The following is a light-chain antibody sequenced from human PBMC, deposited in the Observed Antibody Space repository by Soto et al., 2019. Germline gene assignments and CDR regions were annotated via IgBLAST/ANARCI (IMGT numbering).Light chain of an antibody. CDR1: SSDVGGYNS. J-gene: IGLJ1*01. CDR2: DVG. CDR3: SSYTSSITNI. V-gene: IGLV2-14*03. Sequence: QSVLTQPASVYGSPGQSVTISCPGPSSDVGGYNSVSWYQHHPGKAPKLILYDVGDRPPGGYYRFSGSKSGNSASLTISGLKAADEADCFCSSYTSSITNIFGRGTKVTV.